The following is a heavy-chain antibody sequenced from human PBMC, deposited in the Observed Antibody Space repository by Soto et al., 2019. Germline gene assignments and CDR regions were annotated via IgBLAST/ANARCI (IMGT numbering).Heavy chain of an antibody. J-gene: IGHJ5*02. CDR3: ARGKGRDWFDP. CDR2: IYYGGSA. V-gene: IGHV4-59*02. Sequence: PSETLSLTCAVPGGSVSTDHWTWIRQPPGKGLEWIGYIYYGGSANYNPSLKSRVTMSVDTSKNQFSLKLSSVTAADTAVYYCARGKGRDWFDPWGQGTLVTVSS. CDR1: GGSVSTDH.